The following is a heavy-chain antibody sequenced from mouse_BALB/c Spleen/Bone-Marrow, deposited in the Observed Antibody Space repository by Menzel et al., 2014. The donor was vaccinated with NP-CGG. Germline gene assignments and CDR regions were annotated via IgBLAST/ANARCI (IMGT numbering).Heavy chain of an antibody. CDR2: INPYNGGT. V-gene: IGHV1-14*01. J-gene: IGHJ4*01. CDR3: ARGGLQRDCCGMDY. D-gene: IGHD2-2*01. Sequence: VQLQQSGPELIKPGASVKMSCKASGYTFTSYVMHWVKQKPGQGLERIGFINPYNGGTRYNEKFKGKATLTSDKSSSTAYMNRSSMTSEDDAVYFCARGGLQRDCCGMDYWGQGTSVTVSS. CDR1: GYTFTSYV.